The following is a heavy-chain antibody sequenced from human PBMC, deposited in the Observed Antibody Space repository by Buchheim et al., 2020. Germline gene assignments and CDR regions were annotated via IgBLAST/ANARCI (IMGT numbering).Heavy chain of an antibody. CDR2: TSHDGSAT. J-gene: IGHJ5*02. CDR3: AKDLYGSGWYNYFDP. D-gene: IGHD6-19*01. V-gene: IGHV3-30*18. Sequence: QVQLVESGGGVVQPGTSLRLSCAASGFNFNTYGIHWVRQAPGKGLEWVAMTSHDGSATYYADSVKGRFTISRDNSKHTSFLQMNSLRPEDTALYYCAKDLYGSGWYNYFDPWGQGTL. CDR1: GFNFNTYG.